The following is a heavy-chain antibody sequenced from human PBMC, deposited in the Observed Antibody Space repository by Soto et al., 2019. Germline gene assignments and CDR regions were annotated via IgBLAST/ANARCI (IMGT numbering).Heavy chain of an antibody. J-gene: IGHJ6*02. CDR3: ASAYYYGSGSYYYFRYGMDV. D-gene: IGHD3-10*01. Sequence: SETLSLTCTVSGGSITNYFWSWIRQPPGKGLEWVGYVHNSGDTKYNPSLKSRVTISVDTSKNQFSLRLTSVTAADAAVYYCASAYYYGSGSYYYFRYGMDVWGQGTTVTVSS. CDR2: VHNSGDT. CDR1: GGSITNYF. V-gene: IGHV4-59*01.